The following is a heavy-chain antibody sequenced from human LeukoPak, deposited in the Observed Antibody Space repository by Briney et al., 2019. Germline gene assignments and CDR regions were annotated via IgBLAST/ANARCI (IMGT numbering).Heavy chain of an antibody. J-gene: IGHJ6*02. CDR2: ISSSSSYI. V-gene: IGHV3-21*04. CDR1: GFTFSSYS. D-gene: IGHD2-2*01. Sequence: GGSLRLSCAASGFTFSSYSMNWVRQAPGKGLEWVSSISSSSSYIYYADSVKGRFTISRDNSKNTLYLQMNSLRAEDTAVYYCAKVGGYCSSTSCPTAFYGMDVWGQGTTVTVSS. CDR3: AKVGGYCSSTSCPTAFYGMDV.